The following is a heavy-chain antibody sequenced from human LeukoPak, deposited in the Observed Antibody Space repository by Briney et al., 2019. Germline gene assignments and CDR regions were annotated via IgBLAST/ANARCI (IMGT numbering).Heavy chain of an antibody. V-gene: IGHV4-39*01. CDR2: IYYSGNT. CDR3: ATYRPGGYSYASEY. CDR1: GXSISSSSDY. J-gene: IGHJ4*02. Sequence: SETLSLTCTVSGXSISSSSDYWGWIRQPPGKGLEWIGCIYYSGNTYYNPSLKIRVTISVDTSKNQFSLKLRSVTAADTAVYYCATYRPGGYSYASEYWGQGTLVTVSS. D-gene: IGHD5-18*01.